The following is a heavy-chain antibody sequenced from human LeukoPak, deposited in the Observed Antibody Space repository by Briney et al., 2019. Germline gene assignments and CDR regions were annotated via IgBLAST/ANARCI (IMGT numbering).Heavy chain of an antibody. J-gene: IGHJ6*02. CDR2: VSDSGGST. D-gene: IGHD2-2*01. V-gene: IGHV3-23*01. CDR3: ARDWRLRREYQLLWPGMDV. CDR1: GFTFKTYA. Sequence: GGSLRLSCAASGFTFKTYAMSWVRQAPGKGLEWVSTVSDSGGSTYYADSVKGRFTISRDNSKNTLYLQMNSLRAEDTAVYYCARDWRLRREYQLLWPGMDVWGQGTTVTVSS.